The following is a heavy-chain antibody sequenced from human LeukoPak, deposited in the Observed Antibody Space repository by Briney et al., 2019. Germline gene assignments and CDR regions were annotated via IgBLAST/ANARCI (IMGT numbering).Heavy chain of an antibody. V-gene: IGHV7-4-1*02. CDR1: GYTFTSYA. Sequence: ASVKVSCKASGYTFTSYAMNWVRQAPGQGLEWMGWINTNTGNPTYAQGFTGRFVFPLDTSVSTAYLQISSLKAEDTAVYYCAREIAAAGTHYYYGMDVWGQGTTVTVPS. D-gene: IGHD6-13*01. J-gene: IGHJ6*02. CDR2: INTNTGNP. CDR3: AREIAAAGTHYYYGMDV.